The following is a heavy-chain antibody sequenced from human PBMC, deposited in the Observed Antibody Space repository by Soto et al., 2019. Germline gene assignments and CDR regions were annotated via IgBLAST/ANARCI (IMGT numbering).Heavy chain of an antibody. J-gene: IGHJ4*02. CDR2: ISWNSGSI. V-gene: IGHV3-9*01. D-gene: IGHD6-19*01. Sequence: PGRSLRLSCAASGFTFDDYAMHWVRQAPGKGLEWVSGISWNSGSIGYADSVKGRFTISRDNAKNSLYLQMNSLRAEDTALYYCAKSSLGEFREWLGHFDYWGQGTLVTVSS. CDR1: GFTFDDYA. CDR3: AKSSLGEFREWLGHFDY.